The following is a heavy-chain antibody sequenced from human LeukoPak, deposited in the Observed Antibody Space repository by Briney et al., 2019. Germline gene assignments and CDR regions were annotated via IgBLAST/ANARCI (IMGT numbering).Heavy chain of an antibody. Sequence: GGSLRLSCAASGFTFSSHTMNWVRQAPGKGLEWVSSISSGSSYIYYADSVKGRFTISRDNAKNSLYLQMNSLRVEDTAVYYCATGTEETTVVTPCYWGQGTLVTVSS. CDR3: ATGTEETTVVTPCY. D-gene: IGHD4-23*01. CDR1: GFTFSSHT. J-gene: IGHJ4*02. V-gene: IGHV3-21*01. CDR2: ISSGSSYI.